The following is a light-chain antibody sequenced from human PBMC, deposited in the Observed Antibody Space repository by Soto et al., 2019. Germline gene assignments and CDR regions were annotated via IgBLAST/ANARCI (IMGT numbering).Light chain of an antibody. J-gene: IGKJ4*01. CDR1: QSVSYY. CDR2: DAS. CDR3: QHCQPYDDSPPLT. V-gene: IGKV3-20*01. Sequence: EIVLTQSPGTLSLSPGERATLSCRAGQSVSYYLAWYEQKPGQAPRLLIYDASSRATGVADRFSGRGSGTDFTLTISRLEPEDFAVYYCQHCQPYDDSPPLTFGGGTKVDIK.